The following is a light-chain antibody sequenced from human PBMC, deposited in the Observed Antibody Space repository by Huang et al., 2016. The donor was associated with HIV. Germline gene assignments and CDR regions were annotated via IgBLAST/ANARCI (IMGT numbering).Light chain of an antibody. V-gene: IGKV1-5*03. CDR2: KIS. CDR3: QYGET. J-gene: IGKJ1*01. Sequence: DIQMTQSPSTLSAFVGDRLTTTCRASQNISSWLAWYQQKPGKAPRLPVYKISSLESGVPSRFSGSGSGTEFTLTISSLQPDDIGTYYCQYGETFGQGSKVEVK. CDR1: QNISSW.